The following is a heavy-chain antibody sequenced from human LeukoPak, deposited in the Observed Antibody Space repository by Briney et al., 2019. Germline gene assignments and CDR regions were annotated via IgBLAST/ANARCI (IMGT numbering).Heavy chain of an antibody. Sequence: NPSETLSLTCTVSGDSINSGRYYWSWIRQPAGKGLEWIGRIYSSGRTNYNPSLKSRVTMSVDTSKNQFSLRLSSVTAADTALYYCARDLVAGEALLYWGQGILVTVSS. CDR3: ARDLVAGEALLY. D-gene: IGHD6-6*01. CDR1: GDSINSGRYY. V-gene: IGHV4-61*02. CDR2: IYSSGRT. J-gene: IGHJ4*02.